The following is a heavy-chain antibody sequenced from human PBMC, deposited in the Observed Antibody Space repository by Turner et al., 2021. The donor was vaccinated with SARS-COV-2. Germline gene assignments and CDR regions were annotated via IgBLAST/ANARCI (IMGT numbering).Heavy chain of an antibody. Sequence: EVQLVESGGGLVQPGGSLRLSCAASGFNFNSYWMHWVRQAPGKGLVWISRVNPAGGSTTYADSVRGRFTISRDNTNNTLYLQMNSLRVDDTAVYYCVRDDGQWEVFDYWGQGTLVTVSS. V-gene: IGHV3-74*01. D-gene: IGHD1-26*01. J-gene: IGHJ4*02. CDR2: VNPAGGST. CDR1: GFNFNSYW. CDR3: VRDDGQWEVFDY.